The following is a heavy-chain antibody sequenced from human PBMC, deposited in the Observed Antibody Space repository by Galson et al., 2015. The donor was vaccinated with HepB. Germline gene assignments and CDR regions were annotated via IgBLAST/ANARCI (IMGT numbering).Heavy chain of an antibody. V-gene: IGHV1-24*01. CDR1: GYTLTELS. CDR2: FDPEDGET. D-gene: IGHD2-2*01. Sequence: SVKVSCKVSGYTLTELSMHWVRQAPGKGLEWMGGFDPEDGETVYAQKFQGRVTMTEDTSTDTAYMELSSLRSEDTAVYYCATAPDLFYCSSTSCPFDYWGQGTLVTVSS. J-gene: IGHJ4*02. CDR3: ATAPDLFYCSSTSCPFDY.